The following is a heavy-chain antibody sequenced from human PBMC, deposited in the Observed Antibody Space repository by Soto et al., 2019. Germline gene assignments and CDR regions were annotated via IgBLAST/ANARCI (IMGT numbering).Heavy chain of an antibody. J-gene: IGHJ4*02. Sequence: QVHLVQSGAEVKKPGASVKVSCKASGYTFTSYGITWVRQAPGQGLEWMGWISAHNGKTDYAQKLEGRVIVPRDTSTSTAYMELRSLRSDDTAVYYCARGRDGDYWGQGALVTVSS. CDR3: ARGRDGDY. D-gene: IGHD6-6*01. V-gene: IGHV1-18*01. CDR1: GYTFTSYG. CDR2: ISAHNGKT.